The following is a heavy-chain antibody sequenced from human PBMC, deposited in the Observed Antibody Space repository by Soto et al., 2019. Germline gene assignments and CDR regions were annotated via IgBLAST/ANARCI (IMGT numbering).Heavy chain of an antibody. CDR3: ATRRNYGDYSHYSYGMDV. CDR2: IIPIVGTA. CDR1: GGTFSSYA. Sequence: SVKVSCKASGGTFSSYAISWVRQAPGEGLEWMGGIIPIVGTANYAQKFQGRVTITADQFTSTAYMELSSLRSEDTAIYYCATRRNYGDYSHYSYGMDVWGQGTTVTVSS. D-gene: IGHD4-17*01. J-gene: IGHJ6*02. V-gene: IGHV1-69*13.